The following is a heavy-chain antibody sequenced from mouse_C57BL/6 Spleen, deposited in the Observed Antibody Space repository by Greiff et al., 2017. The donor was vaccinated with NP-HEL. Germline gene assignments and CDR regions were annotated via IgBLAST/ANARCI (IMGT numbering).Heavy chain of an antibody. CDR2: INPDSSTI. V-gene: IGHV4-1*01. J-gene: IGHJ3*01. CDR3: ASPRAGDYYAPFAY. D-gene: IGHD1-1*01. Sequence: EASGIDFSRYWMSWVRRAPGKGLEWIGEINPDSSTINYAPSLKDKFIISRDNAKNTLYLQMSKVRSEDTALYYCASPRAGDYYAPFAYWGQGTLVTVSA. CDR1: GIDFSRYW.